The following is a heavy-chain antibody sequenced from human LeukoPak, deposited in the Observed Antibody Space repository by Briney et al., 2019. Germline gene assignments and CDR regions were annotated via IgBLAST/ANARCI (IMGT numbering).Heavy chain of an antibody. J-gene: IGHJ4*02. CDR2: ITTGDGNT. D-gene: IGHD7-27*01. Sequence: GGSLRLSCTASGFTFNSYTMTWARQAPGKGLKWVSTITTGDGNTYADSVKGRFTVSRDDSKNTLYLQMNSLRAEDTAVYYCAKDGGLWVSAHWGDSWGRGTLVTVSS. CDR1: GFTFNSYT. CDR3: AKDGGLWVSAHWGDS. V-gene: IGHV3-23*01.